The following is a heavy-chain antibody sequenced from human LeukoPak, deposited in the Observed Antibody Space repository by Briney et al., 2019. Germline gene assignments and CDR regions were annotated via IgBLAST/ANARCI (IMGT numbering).Heavy chain of an antibody. CDR1: GGSISSGGHF. D-gene: IGHD3-10*01. CDR2: IYYSGTT. CDR3: ARGYNRFGDLGWFDP. Sequence: PSETLSLTCTVSGGSISSGGHFWSWIPQHPGKGLEWIGHIYYSGTTYYNPSLKSRLTISVDTSENQFSLKVNSVTAADTAVYYCARGYNRFGDLGWFDPWGQGTQVIVSS. J-gene: IGHJ5*02. V-gene: IGHV4-31*03.